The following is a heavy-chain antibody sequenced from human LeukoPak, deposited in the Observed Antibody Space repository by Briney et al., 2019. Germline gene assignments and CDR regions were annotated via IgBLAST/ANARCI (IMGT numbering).Heavy chain of an antibody. CDR1: GASISAYH. CDR2: IHSSGDT. CDR3: ARDVLYTYGYSYFDF. Sequence: SETLSLTCTVSGASISAYHWSWIRQSHGPGLEWIGRIHSSGDTNSYHSLKSRVTMSMDTSKNHFSLRVSAVTAADTAVYYRARDVLYTYGYSYFDFWGQGTLVTVSS. D-gene: IGHD5-18*01. J-gene: IGHJ4*02. V-gene: IGHV4-4*07.